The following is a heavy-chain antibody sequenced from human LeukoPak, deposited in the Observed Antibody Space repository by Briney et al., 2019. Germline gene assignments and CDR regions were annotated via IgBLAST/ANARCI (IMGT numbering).Heavy chain of an antibody. D-gene: IGHD1-7*01. Sequence: PSETLSLTCTVSGGSISSYYWSWIRQPAGKGLEWIGRIYTSGSTDYNPSLKSRVTMSVDTSKNQFSLKLSSVTAADTAVYYCAGSTTSFYWYFDLWGRGTLVTVSS. CDR3: AGSTTSFYWYFDL. V-gene: IGHV4-4*07. CDR2: IYTSGST. CDR1: GGSISSYY. J-gene: IGHJ2*01.